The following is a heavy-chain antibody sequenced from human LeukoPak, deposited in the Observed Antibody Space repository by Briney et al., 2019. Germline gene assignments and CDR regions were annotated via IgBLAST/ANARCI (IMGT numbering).Heavy chain of an antibody. CDR2: IWFDGSST. V-gene: IGHV3-33*06. J-gene: IGHJ6*02. D-gene: IGHD5-12*01. CDR3: AKKGYRGWYSHGLDV. Sequence: GGSLRLSCAASGFTFSSYGMYWVRQAPGKGLEWVALIWFDGSSTNYADSVKGRFTISRDNSKNTLFLQMNSLRAEDTAVYYCAKKGYRGWYSHGLDVWGQGTTVTVSS. CDR1: GFTFSSYG.